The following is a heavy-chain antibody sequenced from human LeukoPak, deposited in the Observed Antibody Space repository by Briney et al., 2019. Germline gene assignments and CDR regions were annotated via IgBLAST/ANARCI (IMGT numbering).Heavy chain of an antibody. Sequence: GGSLRLSCAASGFSFSNYAMSWVRQAPGKGLEWVSSISSSSSYIYYADSVKGRFTISRDNAKNSLYLQMNSLRAEDTAVYCCASSPTRYYYDSSGYPDYWGQGTLVTVSS. J-gene: IGHJ4*02. CDR3: ASSPTRYYYDSSGYPDY. CDR2: ISSSSSYI. CDR1: GFSFSNYA. V-gene: IGHV3-21*01. D-gene: IGHD3-22*01.